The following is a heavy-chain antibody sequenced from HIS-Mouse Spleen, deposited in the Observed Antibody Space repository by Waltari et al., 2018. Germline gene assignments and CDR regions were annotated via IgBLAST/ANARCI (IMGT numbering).Heavy chain of an antibody. D-gene: IGHD6-13*01. CDR3: AREIPYSSSWYDWYFDL. Sequence: QLQLQESGPGLVKPSETLSLTCTVSGGSISSSSYYWGWIRQPPRKGLEWIGSIYYSGSTCYNPSLKSRVTISVDTSKNQFSLKLSSVTAADTAVYYCAREIPYSSSWYDWYFDLWGRGTLVTVSS. V-gene: IGHV4-39*07. J-gene: IGHJ2*01. CDR2: IYYSGST. CDR1: GGSISSSSYY.